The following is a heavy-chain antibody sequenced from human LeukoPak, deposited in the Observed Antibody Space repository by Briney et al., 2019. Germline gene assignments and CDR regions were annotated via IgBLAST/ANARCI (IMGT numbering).Heavy chain of an antibody. V-gene: IGHV3-23*01. Sequence: GGSLRLSCAASGSTFSNYAMSWVRQAPGKGLEWVSAISGSGGGTYYADSVKGRFTISRDNSKNTLYLQMNSLRAEDTAVYYCAKDLVGYSYDYWGQGTLVTVSS. D-gene: IGHD1-26*01. CDR2: ISGSGGGT. J-gene: IGHJ4*02. CDR1: GSTFSNYA. CDR3: AKDLVGYSYDY.